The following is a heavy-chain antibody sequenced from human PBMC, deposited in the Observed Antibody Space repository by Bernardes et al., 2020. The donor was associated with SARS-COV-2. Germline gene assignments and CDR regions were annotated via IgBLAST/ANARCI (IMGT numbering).Heavy chain of an antibody. CDR3: AGSYGTNFIAFDI. Sequence: ASVKVSCKASGYTFTDYYMHWVRQAPGQGLEWMGWINPNSRGTIYAQKFQGRVTMASDTSISTAYMELSRLRSDDTAVYYCAGSYGTNFIAFDIWGQGTLVTVSS. CDR1: GYTFTDYY. D-gene: IGHD5-18*01. CDR2: INPNSRGT. V-gene: IGHV1-2*02. J-gene: IGHJ3*02.